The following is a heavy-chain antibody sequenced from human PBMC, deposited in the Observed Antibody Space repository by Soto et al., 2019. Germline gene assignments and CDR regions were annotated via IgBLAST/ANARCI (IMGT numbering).Heavy chain of an antibody. CDR1: GGSFSGYY. V-gene: IGHV4-34*01. D-gene: IGHD6-6*01. CDR2: INHSGST. CDR3: GSGRWGAARTFDY. J-gene: IGHJ4*02. Sequence: PSETLSLTCAVYGGSFSGYYWSWIRQPPGKGLEWIGEINHSGSTNYNPSLKSPVTISVDTSKNQFSLKLSSVTAADTAVYYCGSGRWGAARTFDYWGQGTLVTVSS.